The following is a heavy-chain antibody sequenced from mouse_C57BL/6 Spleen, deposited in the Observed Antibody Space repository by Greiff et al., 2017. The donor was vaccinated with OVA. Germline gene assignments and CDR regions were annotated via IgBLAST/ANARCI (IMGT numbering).Heavy chain of an antibody. CDR3: ARSRIRRGNYFDY. Sequence: VQLQQSGPELVKPGASVKIPCKASGYTFTDYNMDWVKQSHGKSLEWIGDINPNNGGTIYNQKFKGKATLTVDKSSSTAYMELRSLTSEDTAVYYCARSRIRRGNYFDYWGQGTTLTVSS. V-gene: IGHV1-18*01. D-gene: IGHD2-12*01. CDR2: INPNNGGT. CDR1: GYTFTDYN. J-gene: IGHJ2*01.